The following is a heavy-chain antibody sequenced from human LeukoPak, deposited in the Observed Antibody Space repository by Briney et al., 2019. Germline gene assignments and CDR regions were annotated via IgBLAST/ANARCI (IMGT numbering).Heavy chain of an antibody. Sequence: SETLSLTCADPGESFSGYYWRWIRQPPGEGLEWIGEINQSGSTNYNPSLKSRVIISVDTSKRQFSLKLNSMTAADTAVYYCARGAQTYYDKAPVDYWGQGTLVTVSS. CDR3: ARGAQTYYDKAPVDY. CDR2: INQSGST. CDR1: GESFSGYY. D-gene: IGHD3-22*01. J-gene: IGHJ4*02. V-gene: IGHV4-34*01.